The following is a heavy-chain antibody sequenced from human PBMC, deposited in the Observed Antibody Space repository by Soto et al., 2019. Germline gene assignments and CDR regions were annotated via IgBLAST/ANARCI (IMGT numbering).Heavy chain of an antibody. J-gene: IGHJ4*02. V-gene: IGHV3-30-3*01. D-gene: IGHD6-13*01. CDR3: ERTEQQLVIWDDLDY. CDR1: GFTFSSYA. Sequence: GGSLRLSCAASGFTFSSYAMHWVRQAPGKGLEWVAVISYDGSNKYYADSVKGRFTISRDNSKNTLHLQMNSLRAEDTAVYYCERTEQQLVIWDDLDYWGQGTPVTVSS. CDR2: ISYDGSNK.